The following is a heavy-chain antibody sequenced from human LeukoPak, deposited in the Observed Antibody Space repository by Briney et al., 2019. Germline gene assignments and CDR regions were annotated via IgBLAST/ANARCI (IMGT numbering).Heavy chain of an antibody. CDR3: AKGGSTAWTAVDY. CDR1: GFTFSNCA. J-gene: IGHJ4*02. CDR2: ISDSAGAT. Sequence: PGGSLRLSCAASGFTFSNCAMTWVRQAPGKGLEWVSSISDSAGATYYADSVRGRFTISRDNSGSTLYLQMNSLRAEDTAVYYCAKGGSTAWTAVDYWGQGTLVTVSS. V-gene: IGHV3-23*01. D-gene: IGHD2-2*01.